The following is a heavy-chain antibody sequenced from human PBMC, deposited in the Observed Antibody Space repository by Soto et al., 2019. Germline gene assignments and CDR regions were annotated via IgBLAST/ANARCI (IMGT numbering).Heavy chain of an antibody. CDR3: ARTWGSTTDY. CDR1: GGSLSSYY. CDR2: IYYSGST. V-gene: IGHV4-59*01. Sequence: QVQLQESGPGLVKPSETLSLTCVVSGGSLSSYYWSWIRQPPGKGLEWIGYIYYSGSTNYNPSLKRRVTIAVDTSKNQFSLQLSSVTAADTAVYYCARTWGSTTDYWGRGTLVTVSS. J-gene: IGHJ4*02. D-gene: IGHD3-16*01.